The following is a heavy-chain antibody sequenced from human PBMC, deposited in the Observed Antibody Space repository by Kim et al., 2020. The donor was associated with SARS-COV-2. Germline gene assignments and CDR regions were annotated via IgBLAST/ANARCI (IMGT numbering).Heavy chain of an antibody. V-gene: IGHV1-2*02. J-gene: IGHJ4*02. CDR2: INPNSGGT. CDR1: GYTFTGYY. CDR3: AILRGLGDGTASFTNFDY. D-gene: IGHD3-16*01. Sequence: ASVKVSCKASGYTFTGYYMHWVRQAPGQGLEWMGWINPNSGGTNYAQKFQGRVTMTRDTSISTAYMELSRLRSDDTAVYYCAILRGLGDGTASFTNFDYWGQGTLVTVSS.